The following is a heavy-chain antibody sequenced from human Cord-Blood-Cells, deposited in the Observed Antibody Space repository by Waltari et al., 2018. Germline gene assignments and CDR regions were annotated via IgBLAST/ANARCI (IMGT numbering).Heavy chain of an antibody. CDR3: ARSEGDFWSGYKYFQH. CDR1: GGSISSYY. J-gene: IGHJ1*01. D-gene: IGHD3-3*01. Sequence: QVQLQESGPGLVKPSETLSLTCTVSGGSISSYYWSWIRQPPGKGLEWIGYIYYSGSTNYNPSLKSRVTISVDTSKNQFSLKLSSVTAADTAVYYCARSEGDFWSGYKYFQHWGQGTL. CDR2: IYYSGST. V-gene: IGHV4-59*01.